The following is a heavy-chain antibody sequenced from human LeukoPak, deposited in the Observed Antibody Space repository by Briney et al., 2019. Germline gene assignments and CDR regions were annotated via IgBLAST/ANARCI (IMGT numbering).Heavy chain of an antibody. Sequence: ASVKVSCKASGYTFTNYYIHWVRQAPGQGLEWMGIIYPSGGSTSYAQKFQGRVTMTRDTSTSTVYVELSRLRSEDTAVYYCAREGPYSDSSRSRFDYWGQGTLVTVSS. J-gene: IGHJ4*02. CDR3: AREGPYSDSSRSRFDY. V-gene: IGHV1-46*01. D-gene: IGHD6-6*01. CDR1: GYTFTNYY. CDR2: IYPSGGST.